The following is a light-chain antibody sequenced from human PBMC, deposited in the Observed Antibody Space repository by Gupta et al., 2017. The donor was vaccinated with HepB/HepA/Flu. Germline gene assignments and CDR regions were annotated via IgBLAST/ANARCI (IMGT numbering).Light chain of an antibody. CDR3: QVWDSSSDHFDWV. CDR2: DDS. CDR1: NIGSKS. V-gene: IGLV3-21*03. Sequence: SYVLTQPPSVSVAPGKTARITCGGNNIGSKSLHWYQQKPGQAPVLVVYDDSHLPSGIPERFSGSNSGNTATLTISRVEAGDEADYYCQVWDSSSDHFDWVFGGGTKLTVL. J-gene: IGLJ3*02.